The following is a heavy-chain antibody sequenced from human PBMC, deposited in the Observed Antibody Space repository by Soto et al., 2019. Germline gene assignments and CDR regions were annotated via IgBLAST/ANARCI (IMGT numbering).Heavy chain of an antibody. CDR1: GLTFTDYW. CDR3: ASDRFRGTYYLRGVAYFFEE. Sequence: GGSLRLSCVTYGLTFTDYWMSWVRQAPGKGLEWVANIKQDESEKNYLDSVKGRFTISRDNAKNSLYLQMNSLRAEDTAVYYCASDRFRGTYYLRGVAYFFEEWGQGAPVTVSS. V-gene: IGHV3-7*03. CDR2: IKQDESEK. D-gene: IGHD1-26*01. J-gene: IGHJ4*02.